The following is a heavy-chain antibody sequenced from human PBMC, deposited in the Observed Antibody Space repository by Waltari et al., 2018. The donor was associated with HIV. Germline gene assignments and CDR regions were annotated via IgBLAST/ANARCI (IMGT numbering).Heavy chain of an antibody. Sequence: QVPLLESGGGVVQPGRSLRLSCEVSGFTFSDYGFHWVRQAPGRGLEWVALRTYDGRNKYYAASVKGRFTLSRDNAKNTLFLQMNSLRAEDTAVYYCAKEDFEYGSSSHLGYWGQGTLVTVSS. V-gene: IGHV3-30*18. CDR3: AKEDFEYGSSSHLGY. CDR1: GFTFSDYG. D-gene: IGHD6-6*01. J-gene: IGHJ4*02. CDR2: RTYDGRNK.